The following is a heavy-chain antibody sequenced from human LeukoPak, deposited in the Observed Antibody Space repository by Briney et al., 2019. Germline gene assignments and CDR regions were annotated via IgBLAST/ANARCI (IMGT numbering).Heavy chain of an antibody. CDR3: ACETRSVYDLIDP. CDR1: GGSFSGYY. V-gene: IGHV4-34*01. Sequence: SETLSRTCAVYGGSFSGYYWSWIRQPPGKGLEWIGKINHSGSTNYNPSLKSRVTISVDTSKNQFSLKLSSVTAADTAVYYCACETRSVYDLIDPWGQGTLVTVSS. J-gene: IGHJ5*02. CDR2: INHSGST. D-gene: IGHD5/OR15-5a*01.